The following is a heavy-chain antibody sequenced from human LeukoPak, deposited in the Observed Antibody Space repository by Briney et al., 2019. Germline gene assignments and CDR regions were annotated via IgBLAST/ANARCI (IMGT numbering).Heavy chain of an antibody. CDR2: IYYSGST. D-gene: IGHD6-13*01. CDR1: GGSFSSYY. V-gene: IGHV4-59*01. CDR3: ARDYRDSGSSWGIDY. J-gene: IGHJ4*02. Sequence: PSETLSLTCAVYGGSFSSYYWSWIRQPPGKGLEWIGYIYYSGSTNYNPSLKSRVTISVDTSKNQFSLKLSSVTAADTAVYYCARDYRDSGSSWGIDYWGQGTLVTVSS.